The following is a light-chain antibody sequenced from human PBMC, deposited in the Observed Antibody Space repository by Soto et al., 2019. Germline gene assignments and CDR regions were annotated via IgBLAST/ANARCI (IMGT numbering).Light chain of an antibody. J-gene: IGKJ1*01. CDR3: QPNNTYWGS. CDR1: QSINNS. CDR2: KAS. V-gene: IGKV1-5*03. Sequence: IQMTQSPSTLSASVGDRVIITCRASQSINNSLAWYQQNTGKTPKLLIYKASTLRSGVQSRFSGSGSGTEFTRTINRLQPDDFSDYYGQPNNTYWGSVGRGTKVEI.